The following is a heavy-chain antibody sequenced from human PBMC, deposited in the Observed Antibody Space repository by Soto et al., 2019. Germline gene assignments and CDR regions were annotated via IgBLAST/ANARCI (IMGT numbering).Heavy chain of an antibody. CDR2: INSDGSRT. J-gene: IGHJ3*02. V-gene: IGHV3-74*01. D-gene: IGHD3-22*01. CDR1: GFTFSSYW. CDR3: VRVNYYDSSGSSLDAFDI. Sequence: AGCMGLSCASSGFTFSSYWIHWVRQAPVKGLLWVSRINSDGSRTSYADSVKGRFTISRDDSQKSLYLQMHSLGTGDTALYYCVRVNYYDSSGSSLDAFDIWGQGTMVTVSS.